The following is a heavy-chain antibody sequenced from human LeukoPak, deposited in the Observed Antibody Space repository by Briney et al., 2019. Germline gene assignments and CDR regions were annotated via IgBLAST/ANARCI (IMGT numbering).Heavy chain of an antibody. CDR2: IGTAGEI. CDR1: GFTFSSYD. V-gene: IGHV3-13*01. CDR3: AKDLQKSLAAMLPLDV. Sequence: GGSLRLSCAASGFTFSSYDIHWVRQATGKGLEWVSGIGTAGEIYYPGSVKGRFTISRDNSKNTLYLQMNSLRAEDTAVYYCAKDLQKSLAAMLPLDVWGKGTTVTVSS. J-gene: IGHJ6*04. D-gene: IGHD2-15*01.